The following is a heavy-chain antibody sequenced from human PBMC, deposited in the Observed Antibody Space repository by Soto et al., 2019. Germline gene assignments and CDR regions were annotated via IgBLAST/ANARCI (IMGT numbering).Heavy chain of an antibody. Sequence: QVQLVESGGGVVQPGRSLRLSCAASGFTFSSYGMHWVRQAPGEGLEWVALISYDGSNKYYADSVKGRFTISRDYSKNTLYLQMNSLRAEDTAVYYCAKGPPIVLVPAAMNYYYGMDVWGQGTTVTVSS. CDR1: GFTFSSYG. J-gene: IGHJ6*02. CDR3: AKGPPIVLVPAAMNYYYGMDV. V-gene: IGHV3-30*18. CDR2: ISYDGSNK. D-gene: IGHD2-2*01.